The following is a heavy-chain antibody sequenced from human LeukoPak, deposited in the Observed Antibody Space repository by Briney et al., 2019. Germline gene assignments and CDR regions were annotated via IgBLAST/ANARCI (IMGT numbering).Heavy chain of an antibody. CDR3: ARQRLLWFGESNSGFDY. CDR1: GGSISSYY. J-gene: IGHJ4*02. D-gene: IGHD3-10*01. CDR2: IYYSGSA. V-gene: IGHV4-59*08. Sequence: SETLSLTCTVSGGSISSYYWNWIRQPPGKGLEWIGYIYYSGSADYNPSLESRVSMSVDTSKNQFSLKLSSVTATDTAVYYCARQRLLWFGESNSGFDYWGQGTLVTVSS.